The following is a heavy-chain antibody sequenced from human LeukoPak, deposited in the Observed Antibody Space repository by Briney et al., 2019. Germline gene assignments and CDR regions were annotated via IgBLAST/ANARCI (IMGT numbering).Heavy chain of an antibody. CDR1: GGSISSSSYY. V-gene: IGHV4-39*01. CDR2: IYYSGST. J-gene: IGHJ4*02. CDR3: ARSPPFAYCCGDCYP. D-gene: IGHD2-21*02. Sequence: SETLSLTCTVSGGSISSSSYYWGWIRQPPGNGLEWIGSIYYSGSTYYNPSLKSRVTMSVDTSKNQYRLKLSSVPAAATAVYYCARSPPFAYCCGDCYPWGQGTLVTVSS.